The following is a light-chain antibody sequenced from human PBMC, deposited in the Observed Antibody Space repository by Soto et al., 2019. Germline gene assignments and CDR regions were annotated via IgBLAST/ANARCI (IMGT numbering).Light chain of an antibody. J-gene: IGKJ4*01. CDR1: QSVSST. CDR2: GAS. Sequence: EIVIAQSPATLSVSPGERGTLSCRASQSVSSTLAWYQQKPGQAPWLLIYGASTRATGVPARFSGSGSGTEFALTISSLQSEDFAVYYCQQYNNWPLTFGGGTKVEI. CDR3: QQYNNWPLT. V-gene: IGKV3-15*01.